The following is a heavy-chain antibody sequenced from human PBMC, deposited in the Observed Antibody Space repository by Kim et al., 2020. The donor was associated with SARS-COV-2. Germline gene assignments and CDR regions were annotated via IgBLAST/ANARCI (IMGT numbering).Heavy chain of an antibody. CDR2: MNPNSGNT. D-gene: IGHD6-13*01. V-gene: IGHV1-8*01. CDR1: GYTFTSYD. CDR3: ARGRSSSWRKGWFDP. J-gene: IGHJ5*02. Sequence: ASVKVSCKASGYTFTSYDINWVRQATGQGLEWMGWMNPNSGNTGYAQKFQGRVTMTRNTSLSTAYMELSSLRSEDTAVYYCARGRSSSWRKGWFDPWGQGTLVTVSS.